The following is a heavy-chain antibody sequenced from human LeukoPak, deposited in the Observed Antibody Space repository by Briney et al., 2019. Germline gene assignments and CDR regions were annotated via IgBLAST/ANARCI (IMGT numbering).Heavy chain of an antibody. V-gene: IGHV3-7*04. J-gene: IGHJ1*01. CDR2: IKEDGSVK. CDR1: GFSFSSYW. CDR3: ARDENFQH. Sequence: GGSLRLSCAASGFSFSSYWMSWVRQAPGKGLEWVANIKEDGSVKYYVDSVKGRFTVSRDNAKNSVGLQMNSLRAEDTAVYYCARDENFQHWGQGTLVTVSS.